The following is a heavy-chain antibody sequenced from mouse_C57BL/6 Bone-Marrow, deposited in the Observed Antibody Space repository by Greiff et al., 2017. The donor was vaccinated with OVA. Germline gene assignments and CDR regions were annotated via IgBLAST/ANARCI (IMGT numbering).Heavy chain of an antibody. CDR1: GYTFTSYW. V-gene: IGHV1-52*01. D-gene: IGHD1-1*01. CDR2: IDPSDSET. CDR3: ARGDYYYGSSRFDY. J-gene: IGHJ2*01. Sequence: QVQLQQPGAELVRPGSSVKLSCKASGYTFTSYWMHWVKQRPIQGLEWIGNIDPSDSETHYNQKFKDKATLTVDKSSSTAYMQLSSLTSEDSAVYYGARGDYYYGSSRFDYWGQGTTLTVSS.